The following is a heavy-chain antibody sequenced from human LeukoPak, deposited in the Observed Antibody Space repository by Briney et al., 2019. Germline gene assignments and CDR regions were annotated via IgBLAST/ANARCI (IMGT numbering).Heavy chain of an antibody. D-gene: IGHD7-27*01. Sequence: GGSLRLSCAASGFTFSASDMHWVRQASGKGLEWVGRVRSKADSYATGYAASLKGRFTISRDDSKNTAYLQMNSLKTEDTAVYYCTRHMGNAATRFDYWGQGTLVTVSS. J-gene: IGHJ4*02. V-gene: IGHV3-73*01. CDR1: GFTFSASD. CDR2: VRSKADSYAT. CDR3: TRHMGNAATRFDY.